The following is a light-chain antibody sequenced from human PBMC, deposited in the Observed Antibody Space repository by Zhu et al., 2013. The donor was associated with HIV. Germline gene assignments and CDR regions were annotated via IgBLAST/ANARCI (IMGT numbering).Light chain of an antibody. CDR2: EVS. Sequence: QSALTQPASVSGSPGQSITISCTGTSSDVGGYNHISWYQQHPGKVPKLIIYEVSNRPSGVSNRFSGSKSGNLASLTISGLQTEDEADYYCSSYTSTATLLFGGGTKLTVL. CDR3: SSYTSTATLL. CDR1: SSDVGGYNH. J-gene: IGLJ2*01. V-gene: IGLV2-14*01.